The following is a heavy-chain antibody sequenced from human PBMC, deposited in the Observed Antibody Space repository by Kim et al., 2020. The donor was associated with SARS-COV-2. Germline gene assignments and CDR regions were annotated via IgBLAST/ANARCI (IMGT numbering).Heavy chain of an antibody. CDR1: GGSFSGYY. D-gene: IGHD3-22*01. CDR3: ARVGSSGYYYIRPYYYGMDV. Sequence: SETLSLTCAVYGGSFSGYYWSWIRQPPGKGLEWIGEINHSGSTNYNPSLKSRVTISVDTSKNQFSLKLSSVTAADTAVYYCARVGSSGYYYIRPYYYGMDVWGQGTTVTVSS. J-gene: IGHJ6*02. CDR2: INHSGST. V-gene: IGHV4-34*01.